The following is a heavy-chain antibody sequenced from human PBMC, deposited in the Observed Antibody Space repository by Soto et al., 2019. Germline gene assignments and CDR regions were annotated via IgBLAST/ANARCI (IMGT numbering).Heavy chain of an antibody. CDR3: ARHKPYWGGGNLDGMDV. CDR1: GYSFTSYW. V-gene: IGHV5-51*01. D-gene: IGHD2-21*01. J-gene: IGHJ6*02. CDR2: IYPGDSDT. Sequence: PGESLKISCKGSGYSFTSYWIGWVRQMPGKGLEWMGIIYPGDSDTRYSPSFQGQVTISADKSISTAYLQWSSLKASDTAMYYCARHKPYWGGGNLDGMDVWSQGTTVTVSS.